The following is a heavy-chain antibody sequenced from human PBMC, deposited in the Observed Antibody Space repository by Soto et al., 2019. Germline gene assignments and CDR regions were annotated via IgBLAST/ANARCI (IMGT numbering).Heavy chain of an antibody. Sequence: QVQLVQSGAAVKKPGSSVKVSCKASGGTFSSYAITWVRQAPGQGLEWMGGIIPIFGTANYAQKFQARVTITADESTSXXYMELSSLRSEDTAVYYCARDRGPSSGYYPYWFDPWGQGTLVTVSS. D-gene: IGHD3-22*01. J-gene: IGHJ5*02. CDR3: ARDRGPSSGYYPYWFDP. V-gene: IGHV1-69*12. CDR1: GGTFSSYA. CDR2: IIPIFGTA.